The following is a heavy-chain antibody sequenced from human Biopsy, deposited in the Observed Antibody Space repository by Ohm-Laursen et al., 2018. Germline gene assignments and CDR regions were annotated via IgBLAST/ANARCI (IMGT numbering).Heavy chain of an antibody. CDR2: ISTYNDDT. J-gene: IGHJ3*02. D-gene: IGHD3-3*01. V-gene: IGHV1-18*04. CDR3: ARDPGYDFWSGSDPFDI. CDR1: GYTFTAYG. Sequence: SVKVSCKTSGYTFTAYGISWVRQAPGQGLEWMGWISTYNDDTNIAQKFQGRVSMTTDTSTGTAYMELRSLRSGDTAIYFCARDPGYDFWSGSDPFDIWGQGTLVTVS.